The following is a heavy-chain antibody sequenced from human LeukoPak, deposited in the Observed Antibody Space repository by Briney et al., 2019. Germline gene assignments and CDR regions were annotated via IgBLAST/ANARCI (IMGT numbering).Heavy chain of an antibody. V-gene: IGHV4-34*01. D-gene: IGHD5-12*01. J-gene: IGHJ4*02. CDR2: INHSGST. CDR1: GGSFSGYY. Sequence: PSETLSLTCAVYGGSFSGYYWSWIRQPPGKGLEWIGEINHSGSTNYNPSLKSRVTISVDTSKNQFSLKLSSVTAADTAVYYCARDYGGYEDYWGQGTLVTVSS. CDR3: ARDYGGYEDY.